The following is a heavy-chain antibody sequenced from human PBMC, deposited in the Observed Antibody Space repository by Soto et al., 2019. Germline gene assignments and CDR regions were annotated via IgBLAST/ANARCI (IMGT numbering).Heavy chain of an antibody. D-gene: IGHD3-10*01. CDR1: GGSISSYY. CDR3: ASMEYHYGSGRDLLDY. J-gene: IGHJ4*02. V-gene: IGHV4-59*08. CDR2: IYNSGST. Sequence: QVQLQESGPGLVKPSETLSLTCTVSGGSISSYYWTWIRQPPGKGLEWIGFIYNSGSTHYNPSLRCRVSISVYTSQNHFTLKLRSVSATYTAVYYCASMEYHYGSGRDLLDYWGQVTMVTVSS.